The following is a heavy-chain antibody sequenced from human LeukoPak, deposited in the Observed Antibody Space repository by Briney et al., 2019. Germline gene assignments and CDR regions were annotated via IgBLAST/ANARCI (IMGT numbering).Heavy chain of an antibody. J-gene: IGHJ2*01. CDR2: ISDSSSTI. CDR3: AKGGDILTGYYLYWYFDL. Sequence: TGGSLRLSCSASRFTFSTYSMNWVRQAPGKGLEWVSHISDSSSTIYYADSVKGRFTISRDNSKNTLYLQMNSLRPEDTAVYYCAKGGDILTGYYLYWYFDLWGRGTLVTVSS. D-gene: IGHD3-9*01. CDR1: RFTFSTYS. V-gene: IGHV3-48*01.